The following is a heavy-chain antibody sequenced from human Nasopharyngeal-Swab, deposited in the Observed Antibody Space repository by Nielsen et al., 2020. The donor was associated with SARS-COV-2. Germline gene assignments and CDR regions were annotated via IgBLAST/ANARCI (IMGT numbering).Heavy chain of an antibody. CDR2: INAGNGNT. V-gene: IGHV1-3*01. CDR3: ATSSVLRYFDWLG. Sequence: ASVKVSCKASGYTFTSYAMHWVRQAPGQRLEWMGWINAGNGNTKYSQKFQGRVTITEDTSTDTAYMELSSLRSEDTAVYYCATSSVLRYFDWLGWGQGTLVTVSS. J-gene: IGHJ4*02. CDR1: GYTFTSYA. D-gene: IGHD3-9*01.